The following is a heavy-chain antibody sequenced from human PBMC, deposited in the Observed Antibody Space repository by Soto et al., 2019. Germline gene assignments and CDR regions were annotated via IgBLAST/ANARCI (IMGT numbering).Heavy chain of an antibody. CDR3: GYGGWLDY. D-gene: IGHD3-16*01. CDR1: GVPFSTFA. CDR2: VSDYGGRT. Sequence: PWGSLALSCAASGVPFSTFAVAWACQVPGKGLKWVSFVSDYGGRTYYAESVKGRLTVSRDNSKSTLYLQLNNMRVDARGICYCGYGGWLDYWGQGALVTVSS. J-gene: IGHJ4*02. V-gene: IGHV3-23*01.